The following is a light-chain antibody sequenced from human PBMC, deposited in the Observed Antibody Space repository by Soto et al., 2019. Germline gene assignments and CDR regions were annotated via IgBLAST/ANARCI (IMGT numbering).Light chain of an antibody. CDR2: WAS. Sequence: DIVMTQSPDSLAVSLGETATINCKSSHSILYSSNNKNYLAWYQQKPGQPPKLLIYWASTRESGVPDRFSGSESSTDSTLTISSLQAEDVAVYYCQQYFSTPPYTFGQGTTLQI. CDR3: QQYFSTPPYT. CDR1: HSILYSSNNKNY. V-gene: IGKV4-1*01. J-gene: IGKJ2*01.